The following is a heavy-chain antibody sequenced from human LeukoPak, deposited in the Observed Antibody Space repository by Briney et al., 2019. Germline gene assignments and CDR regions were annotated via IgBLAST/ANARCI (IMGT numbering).Heavy chain of an antibody. CDR2: IYYSGST. V-gene: IGHV4-59*08. CDR3: ARHGYSGYDYWFDP. D-gene: IGHD5-12*01. Sequence: SETLSLTCTVSGGSISRYYWSWIRQPPGKGLEWIGYIYYSGSTNYNPSLKSRVTISVDTSKNQFSLKLSSVTAADTAVYYCARHGYSGYDYWFDPWGQGTLVTVSS. CDR1: GGSISRYY. J-gene: IGHJ5*02.